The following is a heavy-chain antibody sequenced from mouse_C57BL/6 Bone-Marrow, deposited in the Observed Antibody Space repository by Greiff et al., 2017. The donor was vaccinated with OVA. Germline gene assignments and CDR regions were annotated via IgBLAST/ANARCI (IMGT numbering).Heavy chain of an antibody. Sequence: VQLQQPGAELVKPGASVKMSCKASGYTFTSYWITWVKQRPGQGLEWIGVIHPGSGSTNYNEKFKSKATLTVDTSSSTAYMQLSSLTSEDSAVYDCARGHGYFYYFDYWGQGTTLTVSS. CDR1: GYTFTSYW. V-gene: IGHV1-55*01. CDR3: ARGHGYFYYFDY. D-gene: IGHD2-3*01. CDR2: IHPGSGST. J-gene: IGHJ2*01.